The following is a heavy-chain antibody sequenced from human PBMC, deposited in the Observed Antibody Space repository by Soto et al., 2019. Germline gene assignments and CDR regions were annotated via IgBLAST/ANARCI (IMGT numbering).Heavy chain of an antibody. CDR2: IIPIFGTA. J-gene: IGHJ4*02. CDR3: ARILRGGDDY. D-gene: IGHD3-16*01. V-gene: IGHV1-69*06. CDR1: GGTFSSYA. Sequence: QVQLVQSGAEVKKPGSSVKVSCKASGGTFSSYAISWVRQAPGQGLEWMGGIIPIFGTANYAQKFQGRVKITADKTTSTGYMEVSSPRSEDTAVYFCARILRGGDDYWGQGTLVTVSS.